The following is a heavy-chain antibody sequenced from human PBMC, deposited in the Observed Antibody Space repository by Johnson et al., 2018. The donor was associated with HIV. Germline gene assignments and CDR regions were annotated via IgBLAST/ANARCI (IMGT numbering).Heavy chain of an antibody. V-gene: IGHV3-30*02. CDR3: VKDSETSRAPFDGAFDI. J-gene: IGHJ3*02. D-gene: IGHD2-2*01. CDR2: IWHDGSND. Sequence: QVQLVESGGGLVQPGGSLRLSCEASGFMFSRYALAWVRQAPGKGLEWVALIWHDGSNDNYADSVKGRFTLSRDNSRNTLYLQMNNLRSEDTAIYYCVKDSETSRAPFDGAFDIWCQGTTFTVSS. CDR1: GFMFSRYA.